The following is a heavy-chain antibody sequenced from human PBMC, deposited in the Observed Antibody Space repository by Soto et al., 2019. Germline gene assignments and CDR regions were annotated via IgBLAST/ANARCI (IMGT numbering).Heavy chain of an antibody. CDR1: GFIFSNYG. J-gene: IGHJ4*02. CDR2: ISYNGNNE. V-gene: IGHV3-30*18. CDR3: AKDADLKAAAYYFDY. D-gene: IGHD6-13*01. Sequence: QVQLVESGGGVVQPGRSLRLSCAASGFIFSNYGMHWVRQAPGKGLEWVAVISYNGNNEYYTDSVKGRFTISRDNAKNTLYLQMNCLRGEDTAVYYCAKDADLKAAAYYFDYWGQGALVTVSS.